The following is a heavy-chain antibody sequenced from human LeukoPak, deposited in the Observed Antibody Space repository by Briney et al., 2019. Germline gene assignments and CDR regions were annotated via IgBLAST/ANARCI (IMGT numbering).Heavy chain of an antibody. V-gene: IGHV4-39*01. J-gene: IGHJ4*02. CDR2: IYYSWST. CDR1: GGSISSSSYY. Sequence: SETLSLTCTVSGGSISSSSYYWGWIRQPPGKGLEWTGGIYYSWSTYYNPSLKSRVSISVDTSKNQFSLTLSSVTAADTAVYYCARRDRSSSWYHDYWGQGTLVTVSS. CDR3: ARRDRSSSWYHDY. D-gene: IGHD6-13*01.